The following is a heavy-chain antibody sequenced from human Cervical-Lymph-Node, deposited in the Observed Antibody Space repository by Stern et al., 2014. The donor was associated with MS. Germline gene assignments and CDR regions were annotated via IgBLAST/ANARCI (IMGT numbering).Heavy chain of an antibody. CDR1: GFTFSTFA. CDR2: ISNDGNHK. J-gene: IGHJ4*02. D-gene: IGHD3/OR15-3a*01. CDR3: ARGPWTGRHGDS. Sequence: VQLVESGGGVGQPGRSLRLTCAASGFTFSTFAMHWVRRAPGKGLEWVAVISNDGNHKDYGDSVKGRFTISRDNPKKTVFLQMDSLRTEDTAVYYCARGPWTGRHGDSWGQGTLVSVSS. V-gene: IGHV3-30*04.